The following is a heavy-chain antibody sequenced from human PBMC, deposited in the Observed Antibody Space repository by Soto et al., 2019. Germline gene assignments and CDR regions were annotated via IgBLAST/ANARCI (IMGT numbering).Heavy chain of an antibody. CDR1: GVRFSNYA. V-gene: IGHV3-23*01. D-gene: IGHD4-17*01. Sequence: HPGWSLGLSCAASGVRFSNYAMNWVRQAPGKGLELVSAISSSGDWTYYAESVRGRFTISRDNSINTLYLQLRSLRAEDTAIYYCAHPRGYGVFDAVDIWGQGAMVTVSS. CDR2: ISSSGDWT. CDR3: AHPRGYGVFDAVDI. J-gene: IGHJ3*02.